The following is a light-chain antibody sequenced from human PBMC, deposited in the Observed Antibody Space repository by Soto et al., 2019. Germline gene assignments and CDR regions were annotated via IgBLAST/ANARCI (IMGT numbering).Light chain of an antibody. CDR2: DVT. V-gene: IGLV2-11*01. Sequence: QSVLTQPRSLSGSPGQSVTISCTGTSSDVGGYNFVSWYQQYPGKAPKLIIYDVTKLPSGVPSRFSGSKSGNTASLTISGLLAADEADYYCTSYAGSYTIWVFGGGTKVNVL. CDR1: SSDVGGYNF. CDR3: TSYAGSYTIWV. J-gene: IGLJ3*02.